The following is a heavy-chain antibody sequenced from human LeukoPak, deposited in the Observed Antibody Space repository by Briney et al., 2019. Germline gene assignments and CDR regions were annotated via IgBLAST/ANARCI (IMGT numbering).Heavy chain of an antibody. CDR1: GGYISSSSYY. J-gene: IGHJ1*01. CDR3: ARRRYYDSTGYLD. V-gene: IGHV4-39*01. CDR2: IYYSGST. D-gene: IGHD3-22*01. Sequence: SETLSLTCTVSGGYISSSSYYWDWIRQPSGRGTEWIGSIYYSGSTYYNPSLKSRVTIFLDTSKNQFSLKLASVTAADTAVYYCARRRYYDSTGYLDWGQGTLVTVSS.